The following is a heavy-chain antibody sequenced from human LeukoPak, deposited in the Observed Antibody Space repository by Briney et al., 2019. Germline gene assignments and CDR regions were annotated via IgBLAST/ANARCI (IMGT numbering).Heavy chain of an antibody. D-gene: IGHD1-26*01. CDR1: GFTVGSNY. CDR2: ISGGGGST. J-gene: IGHJ4*02. CDR3: AKGGKWDVTPFDY. V-gene: IGHV3-23*01. Sequence: GGSLRLSCAASGFTVGSNYMNWVRQAPGKGLEWVSTISGGGGSTYYADSVKGRFTISRDNSKNTLYLQVNSLRAEDTAVYYCAKGGKWDVTPFDYWGQGTLVTVSS.